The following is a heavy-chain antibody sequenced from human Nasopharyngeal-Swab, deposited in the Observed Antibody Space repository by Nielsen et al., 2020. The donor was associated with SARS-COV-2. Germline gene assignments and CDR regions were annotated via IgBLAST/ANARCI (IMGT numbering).Heavy chain of an antibody. Sequence: GESLKISCQGSGYTFTSYWIGWVRQMPGKGLEWMGIIYPGDSDTRYSPSFQGHVTISADKSISTAYLQWSSLKASDTAMYYCARVFSYYYDKFDYFDYWGQGTLVTVSS. CDR2: IYPGDSDT. V-gene: IGHV5-51*01. CDR1: GYTFTSYW. CDR3: ARVFSYYYDKFDYFDY. J-gene: IGHJ4*02. D-gene: IGHD3-22*01.